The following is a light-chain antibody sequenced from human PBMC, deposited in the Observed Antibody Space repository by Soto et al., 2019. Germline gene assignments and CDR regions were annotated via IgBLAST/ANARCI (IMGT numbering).Light chain of an antibody. Sequence: EIVMTQSPATLSVSPGERATVSCRASHDIRSNLVWYQQRPGQAPRLLIYGASTRATGIPARFSGSGSGTEFTLTISSLQSEDFAVYHCQQYHNLPPWTFGQGTKVEIK. J-gene: IGKJ1*01. CDR3: QQYHNLPPWT. V-gene: IGKV3-15*01. CDR1: HDIRSN. CDR2: GAS.